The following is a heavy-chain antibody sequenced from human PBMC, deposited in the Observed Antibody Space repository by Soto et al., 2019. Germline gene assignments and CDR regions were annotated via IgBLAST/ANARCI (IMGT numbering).Heavy chain of an antibody. J-gene: IGHJ6*02. Sequence: PGESLKISCKGSGYSFTSDWIGWVRQMPGKGLEWMGIIYPGDSDTRYSPSFQGQVTISADKSISTAYLQWSSLKASDTAMYYCARNTAMVTGYYYYYYGMDVWGQGTTVTVSS. CDR3: ARNTAMVTGYYYYYYGMDV. V-gene: IGHV5-51*01. CDR2: IYPGDSDT. D-gene: IGHD5-18*01. CDR1: GYSFTSDW.